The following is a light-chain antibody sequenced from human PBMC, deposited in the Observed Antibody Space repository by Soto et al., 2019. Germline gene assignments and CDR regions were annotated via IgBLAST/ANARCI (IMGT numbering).Light chain of an antibody. V-gene: IGLV2-14*01. J-gene: IGLJ1*01. CDR2: DVS. CDR1: RSDVGGYNY. Sequence: QSALTHPASVSGSPGQSITISCTGTRSDVGGYNYVSWYQQHPGKAPKLMIYDVSNRPSGVSNRFSGSKSGNTASLTISGLQAEDEADYYCSSYTSSSTLDVFGTGTKVTVL. CDR3: SSYTSSSTLDV.